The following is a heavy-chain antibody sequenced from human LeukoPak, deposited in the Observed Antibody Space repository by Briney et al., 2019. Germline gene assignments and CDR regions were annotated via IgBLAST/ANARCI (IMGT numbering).Heavy chain of an antibody. CDR2: ISWNSGSI. V-gene: IGHV3-9*01. CDR1: GFTFDDYA. D-gene: IGHD4-17*01. J-gene: IGHJ4*02. CDR3: ARDSGYGDYAFDY. Sequence: GGSLRLSCAASGFTFDDYAMHWVRQAPGKGLEWVSGISWNSGSIGYADSVKGRFTISRDNAKKSLFLQMNSLRAEDTAVFYCARDSGYGDYAFDYWGQGTLVTVSS.